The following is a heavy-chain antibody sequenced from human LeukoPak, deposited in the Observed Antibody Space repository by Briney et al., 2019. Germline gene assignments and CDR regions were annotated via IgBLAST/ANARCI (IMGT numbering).Heavy chain of an antibody. V-gene: IGHV3-74*01. Sequence: GGSLRLSCAASVFTFSNYWMHWVRQAPGKGLVGVSRINSDGSTTTYADSVKGRFTIYRDNAKNRLYLQMNSLRAADTAVYYCARGCSWYWVDYWGQGNLVTVSS. CDR2: INSDGSTT. J-gene: IGHJ4*02. CDR1: VFTFSNYW. D-gene: IGHD2-15*01. CDR3: ARGCSWYWVDY.